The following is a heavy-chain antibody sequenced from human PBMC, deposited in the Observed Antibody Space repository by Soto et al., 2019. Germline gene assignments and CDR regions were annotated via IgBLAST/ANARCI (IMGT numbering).Heavy chain of an antibody. CDR2: TYYRSKWYN. D-gene: IGHD3-3*01. V-gene: IGHV6-1*01. Sequence: SQTLSLTCAISGDSVSSNSAAWNWIRQSPSRGLEWLGRTYYRSKWYNDYAVSVKSRITINPDTSENQFSLQLNSVTPEDTAVYYCARDFSITIFGVVITEHKAFDIWGQGTMVTVSS. J-gene: IGHJ3*02. CDR1: GDSVSSNSAA. CDR3: ARDFSITIFGVVITEHKAFDI.